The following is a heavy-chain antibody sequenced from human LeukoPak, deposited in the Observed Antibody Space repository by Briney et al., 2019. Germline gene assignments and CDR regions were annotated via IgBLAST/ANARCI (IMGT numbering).Heavy chain of an antibody. CDR3: ARGVNSQGTAMVLFDS. V-gene: IGHV1-8*02. J-gene: IGHJ4*02. Sequence: ASVKVSCKASGYTFINFGIGWVRQASGQGLEWMGWMNPKSGNTGYLQKFQGRVTMTRDTSMSTAFMELSSLTSEDTAVYYCARGVNSQGTAMVLFDSWGQGSLVTVSA. CDR2: MNPKSGNT. D-gene: IGHD5-18*01. CDR1: GYTFINFG.